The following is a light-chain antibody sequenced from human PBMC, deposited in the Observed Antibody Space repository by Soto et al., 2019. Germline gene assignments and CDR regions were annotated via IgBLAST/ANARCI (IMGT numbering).Light chain of an antibody. Sequence: DIVMTQSPSTLSASVGDRVTITCRASQSISSWLAWYQQKAGKAPNLLIYGASNLHSGVPSRFSGSGSGTNFTLTISSLQPEDFATYYCQQANSFPITFGQGTRLEIK. CDR2: GAS. CDR1: QSISSW. CDR3: QQANSFPIT. J-gene: IGKJ5*01. V-gene: IGKV1-12*01.